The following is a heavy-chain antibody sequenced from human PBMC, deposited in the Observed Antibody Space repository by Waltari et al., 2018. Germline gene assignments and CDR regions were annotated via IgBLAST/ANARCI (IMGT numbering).Heavy chain of an antibody. CDR3: ARDAPSNEAFDI. V-gene: IGHV4-59*11. CDR2: IYYSGST. J-gene: IGHJ3*02. CDR1: GGSISSHY. Sequence: QVQLQESGPGLVKPSETLSLTCTVSGGSISSHYWSWIRQPPGKGLEWIGYIYYSGSTHFIPPLMSLVTISVDTSKNQFSLKLSSVTAADTAVYYCARDAPSNEAFDIWGQGTMVTVSS.